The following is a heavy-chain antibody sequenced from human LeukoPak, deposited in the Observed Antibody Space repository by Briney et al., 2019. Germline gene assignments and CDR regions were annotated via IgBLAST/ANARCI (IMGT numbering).Heavy chain of an antibody. Sequence: PSETLSSPALSLVAPSVVTTGAGSGSPSGKGLEWIGYIYYSGSTNYNPSLKSRVTISVDTSKNQFSLKLSSVTAADTAVYYCARPKYSSSWYATGAFDIWGQGTMVTVSS. V-gene: IGHV4-59*12. CDR2: IYYSGST. D-gene: IGHD6-13*01. CDR1: VAPSVVTT. J-gene: IGHJ3*02. CDR3: ARPKYSSSWYATGAFDI.